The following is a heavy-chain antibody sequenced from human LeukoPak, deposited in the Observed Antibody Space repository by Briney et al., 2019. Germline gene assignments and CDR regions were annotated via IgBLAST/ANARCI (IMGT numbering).Heavy chain of an antibody. CDR2: IKQDESEK. D-gene: IGHD1-26*01. Sequence: GGSLRLSCAASGFTFSNYWMSWIRQAPGKGLEWVANIKQDESEKYYVDSVEGRFTISRDNAKNSVYLQMNSLRADDTAVYYCATDVLGGFFDYWGQGTLVTVSS. CDR1: GFTFSNYW. CDR3: ATDVLGGFFDY. V-gene: IGHV3-7*01. J-gene: IGHJ4*02.